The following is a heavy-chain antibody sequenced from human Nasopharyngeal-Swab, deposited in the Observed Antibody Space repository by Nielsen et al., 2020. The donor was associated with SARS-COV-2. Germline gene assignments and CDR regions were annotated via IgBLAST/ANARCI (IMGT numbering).Heavy chain of an antibody. CDR2: IRSKYYGGTP. V-gene: IGHV3-49*03. CDR1: GFTFGDYA. CDR3: TRDLFSNDYYDAKWFDP. D-gene: IGHD3-22*01. Sequence: GESLKISCKAYGFTFGDYAMSWLRQAPGKGLEWVGFIRSKYYGGTPEYAASVKGRLTISRDDSKSVAYLQMNSLKTEDTAVYYCTRDLFSNDYYDAKWFDPWGQGTLVTVSS. J-gene: IGHJ5*02.